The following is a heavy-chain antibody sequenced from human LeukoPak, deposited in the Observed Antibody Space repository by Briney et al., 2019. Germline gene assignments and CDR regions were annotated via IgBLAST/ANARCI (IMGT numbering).Heavy chain of an antibody. J-gene: IGHJ4*02. CDR3: AKDLSNCNDVTSPDY. CDR2: ISFDGSNT. Sequence: PGRSLRLSCAASGFTFSSFGMHWVRQAPGEGLEWASFISFDGSNTSYADSVKGRFTIARDNSKNTRYLQMNSLRFDDTALYYCAKDLSNCNDVTSPDYWGQGTLVTVSS. CDR1: GFTFSSFG. D-gene: IGHD1-1*01. V-gene: IGHV3-30*18.